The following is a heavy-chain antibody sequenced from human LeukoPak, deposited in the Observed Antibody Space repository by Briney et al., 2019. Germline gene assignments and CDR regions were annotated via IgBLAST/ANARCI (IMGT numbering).Heavy chain of an antibody. CDR3: ARGRPRGWQQLGAFDI. CDR2: INHSGST. Sequence: SETLSLTCAVYGGSFSGYYWSWIRQPPGKGLEWIGEINHSGSTNYNPSLKSRVTISVDTSKNQFSLKLSSVTAADTAVYYCARGRPRGWQQLGAFDIWGQGTMVTVSS. V-gene: IGHV4-34*01. CDR1: GGSFSGYY. J-gene: IGHJ3*02. D-gene: IGHD6-13*01.